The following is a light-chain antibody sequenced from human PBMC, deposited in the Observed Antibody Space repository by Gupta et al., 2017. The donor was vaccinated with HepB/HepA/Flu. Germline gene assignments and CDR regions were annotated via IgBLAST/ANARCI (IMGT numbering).Light chain of an antibody. J-gene: IGLJ3*02. CDR2: STS. CDR1: FAAVTRAHY. CDR3: LLYYGGTQPWV. Sequence: QTVVTLETALSVSPAGSVTLTCASSFAAVTRAHYAKWFQQKPGQAPRALIYSTSRKHSWTPARFSGSLLGDKAALTLAGVQPEDEADYYCLLYYGGTQPWVFGGGTKLTVL. V-gene: IGLV7-43*01.